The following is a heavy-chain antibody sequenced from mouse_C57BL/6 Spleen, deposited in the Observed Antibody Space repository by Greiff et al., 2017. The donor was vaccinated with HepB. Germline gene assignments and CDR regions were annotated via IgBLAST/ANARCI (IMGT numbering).Heavy chain of an antibody. J-gene: IGHJ4*01. CDR1: GYSITSGYY. CDR3: ARDLYDYDVGAMDY. V-gene: IGHV3-6*01. D-gene: IGHD2-4*01. Sequence: VQLQQSGPGLVKPSQSLSLTCSVTGYSITSGYYWNWIRQFPGNKLEWMGYISYDGSNNYNPSLKNRISITRDTSKNQFFLKLNSVTTEDTATYYCARDLYDYDVGAMDYWGQGTSVTVSS. CDR2: ISYDGSN.